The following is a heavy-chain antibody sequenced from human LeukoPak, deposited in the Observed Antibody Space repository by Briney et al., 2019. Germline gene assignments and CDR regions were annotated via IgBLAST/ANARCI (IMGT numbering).Heavy chain of an antibody. V-gene: IGHV1-2*02. Sequence: ASVKLSCKASGYHFPDYYIHWLRQAPGQGLQWMGRINPDSGGTDYAQKFQGRVTMTRDTSITTVYMELSSLRSDDTAFFYCARKSSKTFFDWGQGTLVTVSS. J-gene: IGHJ4*02. CDR2: INPDSGGT. CDR1: GYHFPDYY. D-gene: IGHD3-3*01. CDR3: ARKSSKTFFD.